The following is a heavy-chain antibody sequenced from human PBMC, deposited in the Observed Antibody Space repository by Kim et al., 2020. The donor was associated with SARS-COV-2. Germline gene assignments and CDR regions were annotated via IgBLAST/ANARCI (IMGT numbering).Heavy chain of an antibody. CDR2: T. CDR3: ARGFANSELDI. J-gene: IGHJ3*02. Sequence: TYCPGSVKGRFTISRENAKNSLYLQMNSLRAGDTAVYYCARGFANSELDIWGQGTMVTVSS. V-gene: IGHV3-13*01. D-gene: IGHD2-21*01.